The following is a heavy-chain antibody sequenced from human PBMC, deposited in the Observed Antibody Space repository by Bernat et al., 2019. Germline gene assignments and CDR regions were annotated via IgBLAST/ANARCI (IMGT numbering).Heavy chain of an antibody. CDR3: ARGCGGSCYFHDAFDI. D-gene: IGHD2-15*01. Sequence: EVQLVESGGGLVKPGGSLRLSCAASGFTFSSYSMNWVRQAPGKGLEWVSSISSSSSYIYYADSVKGRFTISRDNAKNSLYLQMNSLRAEDTAVHYCARGCGGSCYFHDAFDIWGQGTMVTVSS. CDR2: ISSSSSYI. J-gene: IGHJ3*02. V-gene: IGHV3-21*01. CDR1: GFTFSSYS.